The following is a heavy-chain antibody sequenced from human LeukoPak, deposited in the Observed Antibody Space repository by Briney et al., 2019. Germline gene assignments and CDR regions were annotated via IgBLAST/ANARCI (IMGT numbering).Heavy chain of an antibody. V-gene: IGHV3-74*01. Sequence: GGSLRLSCAASGFTFSNYWMHWVRQAPGKGLEWVSRIDSDGSNTRYADSVKGRFTISRDNAKNTLYLQINSLRAEDTAVYYCVRDDNGGAEDYWGQGTLVTVSS. CDR1: GFTFSNYW. D-gene: IGHD4/OR15-4a*01. CDR2: IDSDGSNT. J-gene: IGHJ4*02. CDR3: VRDDNGGAEDY.